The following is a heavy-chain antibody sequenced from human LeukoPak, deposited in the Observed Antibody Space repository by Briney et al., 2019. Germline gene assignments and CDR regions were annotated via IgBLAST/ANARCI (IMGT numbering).Heavy chain of an antibody. CDR1: GGSISNDNW. J-gene: IGHJ4*02. CDR3: ARVPTVTFFDY. Sequence: SETLSLTCAVSGGSISNDNWWSWVRQPPGKGLEWIGYIYYSGSTNYNPSLKSRVTISVDTSKNQFSLKLSSVTAADTAVYYCARVPTVTFFDYWGQGTLVTVSS. CDR2: IYYSGST. D-gene: IGHD4-17*01. V-gene: IGHV4-4*02.